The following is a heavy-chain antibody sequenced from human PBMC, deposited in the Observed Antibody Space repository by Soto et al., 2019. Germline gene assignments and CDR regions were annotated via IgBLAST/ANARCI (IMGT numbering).Heavy chain of an antibody. CDR3: TRDDPDFWSGYYMGRLEYY. D-gene: IGHD3-3*01. CDR2: IRSKAYGGTT. Sequence: PGGSLRLSCTASGFTFGDYAMSWVRQAPGKGLEWVGFIRSKAYGGTTEYAASVKGRFTISRDDSKSIAYLQMNSLKTEDTAVYYCTRDDPDFWSGYYMGRLEYYWGQGTLVTVSS. J-gene: IGHJ4*02. CDR1: GFTFGDYA. V-gene: IGHV3-49*04.